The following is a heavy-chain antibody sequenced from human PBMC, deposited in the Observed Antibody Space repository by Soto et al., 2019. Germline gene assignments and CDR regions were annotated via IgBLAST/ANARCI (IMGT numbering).Heavy chain of an antibody. CDR3: ARDAQQLVVVGYDGPGNNWFDP. CDR2: ISNSGSTI. J-gene: IGHJ5*02. V-gene: IGHV3-11*01. D-gene: IGHD6-13*01. Sequence: PGGSLRLSCAASGFIFSDHYMSWIRQAPGKGLEWVSYISNSGSTIYYADSVKGRFTISRDNAKNSLYLQMNSLRAEDTAVYYCARDAQQLVVVGYDGPGNNWFDPWGQGTLVTVSS. CDR1: GFIFSDHY.